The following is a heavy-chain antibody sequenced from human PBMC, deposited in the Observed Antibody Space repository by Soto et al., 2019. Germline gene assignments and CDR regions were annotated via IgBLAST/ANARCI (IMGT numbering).Heavy chain of an antibody. D-gene: IGHD3-16*01. CDR2: ISGGDGSP. CDR1: GFTFSSSA. J-gene: IGHJ4*02. Sequence: GGSLGLSCTASGFTFSSSAMTWVRQAPGKGLEWVSAISGGDGSPSYADSVKGRFTISRDNSKNTLYLHMNSLRADDTAAYYCAKWHTYNYDSLAFSGFDCWGQGTQVTVSS. CDR3: AKWHTYNYDSLAFSGFDC. V-gene: IGHV3-23*01.